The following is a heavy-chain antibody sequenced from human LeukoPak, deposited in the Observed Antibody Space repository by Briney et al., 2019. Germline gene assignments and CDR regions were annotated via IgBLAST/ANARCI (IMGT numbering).Heavy chain of an antibody. Sequence: SETLSLTCTVSGGSISSYYWSWIRQPPGKGLEWIGYIYYSGSTNYNPSLKSRVTISVDTSKNQFSLKLSSVTAADTAVYYCATVWSYSSSWLRYFDLWGRGTLVTVSS. CDR2: IYYSGST. D-gene: IGHD6-13*01. CDR1: GGSISSYY. J-gene: IGHJ2*01. V-gene: IGHV4-59*01. CDR3: ATVWSYSSSWLRYFDL.